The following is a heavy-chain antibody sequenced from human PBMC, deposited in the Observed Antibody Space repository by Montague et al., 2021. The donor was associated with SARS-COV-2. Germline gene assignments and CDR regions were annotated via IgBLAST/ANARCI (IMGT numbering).Heavy chain of an antibody. CDR3: ARVGRGSSWYEVAFDI. J-gene: IGHJ3*02. Sequence: SETLSLTCTVSGGSISRYSWTWIRLPPGQGLEWIGYIYNSGSTNYNPSLTSRVAISVDTSKNQFSLKLSSVAAADTAVYYCARVGRGSSWYEVAFDIWGQGTMVTVSS. CDR2: IYNSGST. CDR1: GGSISRYS. D-gene: IGHD6-13*01. V-gene: IGHV4-59*01.